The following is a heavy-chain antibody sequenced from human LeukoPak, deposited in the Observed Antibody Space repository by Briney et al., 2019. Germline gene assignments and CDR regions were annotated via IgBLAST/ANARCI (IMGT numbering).Heavy chain of an antibody. Sequence: SETLSLTCTVSGGSISSGSYYWSWIRQPAWKGLEWIGRIYTSGSTNYNPSLKSRVTISVDTSKNQFSLKLSSVTAADTAVYYCARTHSSGWAGSYWYFDLWGRGTLVTVSS. CDR2: IYTSGST. CDR1: GGSISSGSYY. J-gene: IGHJ2*01. D-gene: IGHD6-19*01. V-gene: IGHV4-61*02. CDR3: ARTHSSGWAGSYWYFDL.